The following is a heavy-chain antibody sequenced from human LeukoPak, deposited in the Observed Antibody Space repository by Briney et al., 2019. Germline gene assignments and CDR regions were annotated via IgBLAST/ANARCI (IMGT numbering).Heavy chain of an antibody. Sequence: PSETLSLTCTVSGGSISSYYWSWLRQPPGKGLEWIGYIYYSGSTYYNPSLKSRVTISVDTSKNQFSLKLSSVTAADTAVYYCARTPSDYGDYVDYWGQGTLVTVSS. D-gene: IGHD4-17*01. V-gene: IGHV4-30-4*08. CDR3: ARTPSDYGDYVDY. CDR1: GGSISSYY. CDR2: IYYSGST. J-gene: IGHJ4*02.